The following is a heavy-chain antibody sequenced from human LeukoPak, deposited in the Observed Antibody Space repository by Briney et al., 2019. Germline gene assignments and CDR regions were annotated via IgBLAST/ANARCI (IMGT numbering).Heavy chain of an antibody. V-gene: IGHV3-23*01. D-gene: IGHD3-22*01. CDR3: AKDSYYYDSSGYFDY. J-gene: IGHJ4*02. CDR2: ISGSGGST. CDR1: GFTFSSYA. Sequence: PGGSLRLSCAASGFTFSSYAMSWVRQAPGKGLEWVSAISGSGGSTYYADSVKGRFTISRDNSKNTLYLQMNSLRAEDTAVYYCAKDSYYYDSSGYFDYWGQGTLVTVTS.